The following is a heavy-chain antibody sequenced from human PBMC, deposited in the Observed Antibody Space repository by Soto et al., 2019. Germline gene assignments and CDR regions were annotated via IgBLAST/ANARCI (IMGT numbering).Heavy chain of an antibody. CDR2: ISGSGDAT. CDR3: AKDRQYPRDYFHY. V-gene: IGHV3-23*01. J-gene: IGHJ4*02. Sequence: GGSLRLSCAASGFTFTSFAVSWVRQAPGKGLEWVSAISGSGDATYYADSVKGRFTVSRDNSRNTVYLQVDSLRAEDTAVYYCAKDRQYPRDYFHYWGQGTLVTVSS. CDR1: GFTFTSFA. D-gene: IGHD4-4*01.